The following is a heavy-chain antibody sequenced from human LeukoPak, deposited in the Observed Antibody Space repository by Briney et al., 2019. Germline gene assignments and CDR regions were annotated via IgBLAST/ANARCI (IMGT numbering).Heavy chain of an antibody. CDR3: ARVAPYSSSWYGGSNYYYMDV. J-gene: IGHJ6*03. V-gene: IGHV3-48*03. CDR2: ISSSVRPI. CDR1: GFTFSSHE. D-gene: IGHD6-13*01. Sequence: GGSLTLSCAASGFTFSSHEMNWVCQPPGKGLEWDSYISSSVRPIYYADSVKGRFTISRDNAKNSLYLQMNSLRAEDTAVYYCARVAPYSSSWYGGSNYYYMDVWGKGTTVTVSS.